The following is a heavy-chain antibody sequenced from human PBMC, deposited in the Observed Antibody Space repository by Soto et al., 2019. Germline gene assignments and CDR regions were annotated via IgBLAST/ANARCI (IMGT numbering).Heavy chain of an antibody. J-gene: IGHJ4*02. Sequence: EVQLVESGGGLIQPGGSLRLSCAVSGFTVSNNYMSWVRQAPGKGLEGVSVIYSGGYTAYGDSVKGRFTISRDNSKNPLYLKRNSRGADDAAVFYWGTQRGGGGYWGQGTLVTVSS. V-gene: IGHV3-53*01. CDR1: GFTVSNNY. D-gene: IGHD6-25*01. CDR3: GTQRGGGGY. CDR2: IYSGGYT.